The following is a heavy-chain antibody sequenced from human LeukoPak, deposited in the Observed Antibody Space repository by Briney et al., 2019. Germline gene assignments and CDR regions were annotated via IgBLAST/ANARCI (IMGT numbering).Heavy chain of an antibody. CDR1: GGSLSSRNYY. CDR3: AIGYGDYFFGLDP. Sequence: PSETLSLTCTVSGGSLSSRNYYWGWIRQPPGKGLEWIGSIYYSGSTYYNPSLKSRVTISVDTSKNQLSLKVTSVTAADTAVYYCAIGYGDYFFGLDPWGQGTLVTVSS. V-gene: IGHV4-39*02. CDR2: IYYSGST. J-gene: IGHJ5*02. D-gene: IGHD4-17*01.